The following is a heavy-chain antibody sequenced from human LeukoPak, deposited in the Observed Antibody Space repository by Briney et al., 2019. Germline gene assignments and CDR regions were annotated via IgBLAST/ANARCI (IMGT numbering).Heavy chain of an antibody. CDR3: ARDVPYYGMDV. J-gene: IGHJ6*02. CDR2: IYYSGTT. V-gene: IGHV4-39*07. Sequence: PSETLSLTCTVSGGSISSSSYYWGWIRQPPGKGLEGIGSIYYSGTTYYNPSLKSRVTISVDTSKNQFSLKLSSVTAADTAVYYCARDVPYYGMDVWGQGTTVTVSS. CDR1: GGSISSSSYY.